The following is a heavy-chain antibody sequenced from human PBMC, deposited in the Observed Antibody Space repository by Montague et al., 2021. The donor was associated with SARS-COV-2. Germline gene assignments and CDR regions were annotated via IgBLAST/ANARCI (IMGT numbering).Heavy chain of an antibody. Sequence: SLRLSCAVSGFTFSSYAMDWVRQAPGKGLEWVSGISGSGGDSYYSDSVKGRFTISRDNFKKTLDLHMNSLRADDTALYYCVKVIYGGKSGSDSWGQGTLVTVSS. CDR3: VKVIYGGKSGSDS. J-gene: IGHJ4*02. CDR1: GFTFSSYA. CDR2: ISGSGGDS. D-gene: IGHD4-23*01. V-gene: IGHV3-23*01.